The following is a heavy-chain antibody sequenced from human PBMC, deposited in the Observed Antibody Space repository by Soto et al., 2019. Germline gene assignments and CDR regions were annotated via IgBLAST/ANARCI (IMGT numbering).Heavy chain of an antibody. CDR2: ISYDGSNK. CDR3: AREGTSSWYYSYGMDG. J-gene: IGHJ6*02. V-gene: IGHV3-30-3*01. D-gene: IGHD6-13*01. CDR1: GFTFSSYA. Sequence: PGGSLRLSCAASGFTFSSYAMHWVRQAPGKGLEWVAVISYDGSNKYYADSVKGRFTISRDNSKNTLYLQMNSLRAEDTAVYYCAREGTSSWYYSYGMDGWGQGTTVTVSS.